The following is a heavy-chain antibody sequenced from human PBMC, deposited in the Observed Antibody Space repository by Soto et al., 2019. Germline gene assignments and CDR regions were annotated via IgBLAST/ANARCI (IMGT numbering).Heavy chain of an antibody. D-gene: IGHD3-9*01. CDR1: GGSISSSHW. V-gene: IGHV4-4*02. CDR3: ARVVLTITRGAFDA. J-gene: IGHJ3*01. Sequence: QVQLQESGPGLVKPSWTLSLTCAVSGGSISSSHWWTWVRQSPGKGLEYIGEISHSGTSNSNPYLKSRVTLSVDKSKNHFSLTLNSVTAADTAVYYCARVVLTITRGAFDAWGQGTLVIVSS. CDR2: ISHSGTS.